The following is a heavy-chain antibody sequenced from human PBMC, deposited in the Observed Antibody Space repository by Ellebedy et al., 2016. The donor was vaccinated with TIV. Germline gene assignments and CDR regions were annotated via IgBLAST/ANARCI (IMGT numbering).Heavy chain of an antibody. V-gene: IGHV1-69*06. J-gene: IGHJ4*02. CDR3: ARGGNTTMTTVDFDH. D-gene: IGHD4-17*01. Sequence: SVKVSCXASGGTFNSYAISWVRQAPGQGLEWMGGIIPFFGTSNYGQKFQDRVSITADKSTGTAYMELSSLKSEDTAVYYCARGGNTTMTTVDFDHWGQGTLVTVSS. CDR1: GGTFNSYA. CDR2: IIPFFGTS.